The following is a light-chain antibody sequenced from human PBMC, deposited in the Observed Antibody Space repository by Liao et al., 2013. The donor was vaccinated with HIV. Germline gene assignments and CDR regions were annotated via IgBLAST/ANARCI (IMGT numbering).Light chain of an antibody. CDR1: NVGSKY. V-gene: IGLV3-21*04. CDR3: QVWHSYYNIV. CDR2: SNT. J-gene: IGLJ3*02. Sequence: SYELTQSPSVSVAPGETARIACGGNNVGSKYVHWYQQKPGQAPVLVIFSNTDRPSGIPERFSGSNSGNTATLTISRVEAGDEADYYCQVWHSYYNIVFGGGTRLAVL.